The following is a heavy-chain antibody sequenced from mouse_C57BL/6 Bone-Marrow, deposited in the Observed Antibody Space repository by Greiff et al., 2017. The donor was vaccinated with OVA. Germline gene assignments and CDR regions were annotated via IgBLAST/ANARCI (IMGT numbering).Heavy chain of an antibody. J-gene: IGHJ2*01. D-gene: IGHD1-1*01. CDR2: IDPENGDT. Sequence: VQLQQSGAELVRPGASVKLSCTASGFNIKDDYMHWVKQRPEQGLEWIGWIDPENGDTEYASKFQGKATITADTSSNTAYLQLSSLTSEDTAVYYCTSLYYGSSYVGYWGQGTTLTVSS. V-gene: IGHV14-4*01. CDR3: TSLYYGSSYVGY. CDR1: GFNIKDDY.